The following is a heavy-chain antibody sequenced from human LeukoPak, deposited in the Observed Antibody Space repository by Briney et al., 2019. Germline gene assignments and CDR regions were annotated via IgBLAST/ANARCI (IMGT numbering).Heavy chain of an antibody. CDR1: GGSFSGYY. D-gene: IGHD2-2*01. CDR2: INHSGST. J-gene: IGHJ5*02. CDR3: ARHARYQLLSGSWFDP. Sequence: SETLSLTCAVYGGSFSGYYWSWIRQPPGKGLEWIGEINHSGSTNYNPSLKSRVNISVDTYKNQFSLKLSSVTAADTAVYYCARHARYQLLSGSWFDPWGQGTLVTVSS. V-gene: IGHV4-34*01.